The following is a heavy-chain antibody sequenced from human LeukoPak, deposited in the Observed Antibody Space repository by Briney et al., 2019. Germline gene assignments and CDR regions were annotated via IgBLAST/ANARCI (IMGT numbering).Heavy chain of an antibody. CDR3: ARVRGDSGSYFVDYYYYYMDV. CDR1: GYTFTSYD. J-gene: IGHJ6*03. V-gene: IGHV1-8*01. D-gene: IGHD1-26*01. CDR2: MNPNSGNT. Sequence: ASVTVSCKASGYTFTSYDINWVRQAPGQGLEWMGWMNPNSGNTDYAQKFQGRVTMTRNTSISTAYMELSSLRSEDTAVYYCARVRGDSGSYFVDYYYYYMDVWGKGTTVTISS.